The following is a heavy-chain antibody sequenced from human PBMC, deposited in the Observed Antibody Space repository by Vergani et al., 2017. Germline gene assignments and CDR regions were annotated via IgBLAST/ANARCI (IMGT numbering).Heavy chain of an antibody. CDR3: ARDSYIAAAGTSGY. D-gene: IGHD6-13*01. CDR1: GYTFTGYY. CDR2: INPNSGGT. V-gene: IGHV1-2*02. Sequence: QVQLVQSGAEVKKPGASVKVSCKASGYTFTGYYMHWVRQAPGQGLEWMGWINPNSGGTNYAQKFQGRVTMTRDTSTSTAYMELRSLRSDDTAVYYCARDSYIAAAGTSGYWGQGTLVTVSS. J-gene: IGHJ4*02.